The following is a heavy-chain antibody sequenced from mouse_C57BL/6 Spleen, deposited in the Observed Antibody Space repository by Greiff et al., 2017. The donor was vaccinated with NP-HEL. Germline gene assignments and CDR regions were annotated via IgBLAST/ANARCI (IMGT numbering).Heavy chain of an antibody. V-gene: IGHV5-17*01. CDR3: ARSFSTTVVATSGYAMDY. J-gene: IGHJ4*01. D-gene: IGHD1-1*01. CDR2: ISSGSSTI. CDR1: GFTFSDYG. Sequence: DVQLVESGGGLVKPGGSLKLSCAASGFTFSDYGMHWVRQAPEKGLEWVAYISSGSSTIYYADTVKGRFPISRDNAKNTLFRQMTSLRSEDTAMYYCARSFSTTVVATSGYAMDYGGQGTSVTVSS.